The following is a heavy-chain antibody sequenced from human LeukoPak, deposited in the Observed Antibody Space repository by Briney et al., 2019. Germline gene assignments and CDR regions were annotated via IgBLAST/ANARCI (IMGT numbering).Heavy chain of an antibody. CDR3: ARQLRDGYNSYPDY. J-gene: IGHJ4*02. V-gene: IGHV4-59*08. CDR2: IYYSGST. CDR1: GGSISSYY. Sequence: SETLSLTCTVYGGSISSYYWSWIRQPPGKGLEWIGYIYYSGSTNYNPSLKSRVTISVDMSKNQFSLKLSSVTAADTAVYYCARQLRDGYNSYPDYWGQGTLVTVSS. D-gene: IGHD5-24*01.